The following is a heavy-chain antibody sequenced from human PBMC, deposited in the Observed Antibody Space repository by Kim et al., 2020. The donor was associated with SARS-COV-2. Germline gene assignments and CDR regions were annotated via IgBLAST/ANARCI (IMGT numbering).Heavy chain of an antibody. V-gene: IGHV3-23*01. CDR3: AKDSRGRVYSSTEGMSFDY. Sequence: GGSLRLSCAASGFTFSSYAMSWVRQAPGKGLEWVSAISGSGGSTYYADSVKGRFTISRDNSKNTLYLQMNSLRAEDTAVYYCAKDSRGRVYSSTEGMSFDYWGQGTLVTVSS. J-gene: IGHJ4*02. D-gene: IGHD6-13*01. CDR2: ISGSGGST. CDR1: GFTFSSYA.